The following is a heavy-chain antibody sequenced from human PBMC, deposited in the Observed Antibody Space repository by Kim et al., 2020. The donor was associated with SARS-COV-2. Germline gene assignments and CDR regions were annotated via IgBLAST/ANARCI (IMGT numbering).Heavy chain of an antibody. V-gene: IGHV3-72*01. J-gene: IGHJ4*02. CDR3: ARVREGY. Sequence: GGSLRPSCAASGFTFSDHYMDWVRQAPGKGLEWVGRTRNKANSYTTEYAASVKGRFTISRDDSKNSLYLQMNSLKTEDTAVYYCARVREGYWGQGTLVTVSS. CDR1: GFTFSDHY. CDR2: TRNKANSYTT.